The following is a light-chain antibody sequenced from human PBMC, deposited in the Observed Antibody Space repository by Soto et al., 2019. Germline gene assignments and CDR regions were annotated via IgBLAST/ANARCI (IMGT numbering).Light chain of an antibody. CDR3: AAWDDSLNGPV. Sequence: QAVVTQPPSASGTPGQRVTISCSGSSSNIGSNYVYWYHQLPGTAPKLVIYRNNQRPSGVPDRISGSKSGTSASLAISGLRSEDEADYYCAAWDDSLNGPVFGGGTKLTVL. J-gene: IGLJ3*02. V-gene: IGLV1-47*01. CDR2: RNN. CDR1: SSNIGSNY.